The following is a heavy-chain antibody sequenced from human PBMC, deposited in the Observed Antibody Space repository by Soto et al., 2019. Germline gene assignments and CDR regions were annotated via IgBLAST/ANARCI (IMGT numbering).Heavy chain of an antibody. CDR1: GFTFSSYA. Sequence: PGGSLRLSCAASGFTFSSYAMGWVRQAPGKGLEWVSAISGSGGSTYYADSVKGRFTISRDNSKNTLYLQMNSLRAEDTAVYYCAKDRSHGYWGHHDAFDIWGQGTMITVSS. V-gene: IGHV3-23*01. J-gene: IGHJ3*02. CDR3: AKDRSHGYWGHHDAFDI. CDR2: ISGSGGST. D-gene: IGHD7-27*01.